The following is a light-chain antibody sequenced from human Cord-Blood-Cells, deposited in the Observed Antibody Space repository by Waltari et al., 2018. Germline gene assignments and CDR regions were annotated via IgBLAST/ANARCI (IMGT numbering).Light chain of an antibody. J-gene: IGKJ4*01. V-gene: IGKV3D-20*01. Sequence: EIVLTQSPATLSLSPGESATLSCGASQSVSSSYVAWYQQKPGLAPRLLIYDASSRATGIPDRFSGSGSGTDFTLTISRLEPEDFAVYYCQQYGSSPPLTFGGGTKVEIK. CDR2: DAS. CDR3: QQYGSSPPLT. CDR1: QSVSSSY.